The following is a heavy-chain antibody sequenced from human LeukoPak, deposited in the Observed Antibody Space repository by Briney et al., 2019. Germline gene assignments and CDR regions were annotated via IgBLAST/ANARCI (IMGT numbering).Heavy chain of an antibody. CDR2: IWYDGSNK. V-gene: IGHV3-33*08. CDR3: ARDGVVYVGDWNYGMDV. D-gene: IGHD2-8*02. Sequence: GGSLRLSCAASGFTFSSYAMHWVRQAPGEGLEWVAVIWYDGSNKYYADSVKGRFTISRDNSKNTLYLQMNSLRAEDTAVYYCARDGVVYVGDWNYGMDVWGQGTTVTVPS. CDR1: GFTFSSYA. J-gene: IGHJ6*02.